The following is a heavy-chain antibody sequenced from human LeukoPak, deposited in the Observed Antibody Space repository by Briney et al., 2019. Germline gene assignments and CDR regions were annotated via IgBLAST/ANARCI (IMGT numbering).Heavy chain of an antibody. CDR1: GGSFSGYY. CDR3: ARLGSRVL. CDR2: INHSGYT. Sequence: SETLSLTCALYGGSFSGYYWSWIRQSPGKGLEWIGQINHSGYTNYKPSLKSRVTMSVDTSKNQFSLKLISMTAADTAVYCARLGSRVLWGQGTLVTVSS. J-gene: IGHJ4*02. D-gene: IGHD1-26*01. V-gene: IGHV4-34*01.